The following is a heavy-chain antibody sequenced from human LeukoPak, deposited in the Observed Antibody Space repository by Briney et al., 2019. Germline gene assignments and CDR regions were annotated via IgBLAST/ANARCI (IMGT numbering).Heavy chain of an antibody. CDR1: GFTFSSYA. Sequence: GGSLRLSCAASGFTFSSYAMHWVRQAPGKGLEWVAVISYDGSNNYYADSVKGRFTISRDNSKNTLYLQMNSLRAEDTAVYYCARDLVFGGGSYYGGVLDYWGQGTLVTVSS. D-gene: IGHD1-26*01. V-gene: IGHV3-30*04. J-gene: IGHJ4*02. CDR2: ISYDGSNN. CDR3: ARDLVFGGGSYYGGVLDY.